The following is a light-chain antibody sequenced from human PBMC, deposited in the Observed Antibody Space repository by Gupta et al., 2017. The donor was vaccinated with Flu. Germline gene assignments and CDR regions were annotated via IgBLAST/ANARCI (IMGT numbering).Light chain of an antibody. J-gene: IGLJ1*01. CDR2: EVS. Sequence: QSALTQPASVSGSPGQSITISCTGTSSDVGGYHYVSWYQQHPGKAPKLMIYEVSNRPSGVSNRFSGSKSGNTASLTISGLQAEDEADYYCSSDTSSSTLVFGTGTKVTVL. V-gene: IGLV2-14*01. CDR3: SSDTSSSTLV. CDR1: SSDVGGYHY.